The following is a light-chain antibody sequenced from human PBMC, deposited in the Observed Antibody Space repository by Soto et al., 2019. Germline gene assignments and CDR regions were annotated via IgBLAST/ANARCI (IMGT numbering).Light chain of an antibody. V-gene: IGKV4-1*01. J-gene: IGKJ4*01. CDR2: WAS. CDR1: QSVLYNSDNKHY. CDR3: QQYYTTLS. Sequence: DIVMTQSPDSLAVSLGERATINCKSSQSVLYNSDNKHYLAWYQQQQGQPPKLLIYWASTRDSGVPDRFSGSGSGADFTLTISSLQAEDVAVYYCQQYYTTLSFGGGTKVEIK.